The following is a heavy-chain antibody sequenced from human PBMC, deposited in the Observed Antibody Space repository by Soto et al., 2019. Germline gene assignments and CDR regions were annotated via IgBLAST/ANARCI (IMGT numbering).Heavy chain of an antibody. V-gene: IGHV4-61*01. J-gene: IGHJ5*02. CDR3: ARESVVVPAAMPTPGEFDP. CDR1: GGSVSSGSYY. Sequence: KPSETLSLTCTVSGGSVSSGSYYWSWIRQPPGKGLEWIGYIYYSGSTNYNPSLKSRVTISVDTSKNQFSLKLSSVTAADTAVYYCARESVVVPAAMPTPGEFDPWGQGTLVTVSS. D-gene: IGHD2-2*01. CDR2: IYYSGST.